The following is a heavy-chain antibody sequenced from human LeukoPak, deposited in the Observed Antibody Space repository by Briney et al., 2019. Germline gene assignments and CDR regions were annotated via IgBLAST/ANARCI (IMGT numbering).Heavy chain of an antibody. J-gene: IGHJ4*02. V-gene: IGHV1-69*13. CDR3: ASQGYDFWSGYYRPPYY. D-gene: IGHD3-3*01. Sequence: SVKVSCKASGGTFSSYAISWVRQAPGQGLEWMGGIIPIFGTANYAQKFQGRVTITADESTSTAYMELSSLRSEDTAVYYCASQGYDFWSGYYRPPYYWGQGAPVTVSS. CDR1: GGTFSSYA. CDR2: IIPIFGTA.